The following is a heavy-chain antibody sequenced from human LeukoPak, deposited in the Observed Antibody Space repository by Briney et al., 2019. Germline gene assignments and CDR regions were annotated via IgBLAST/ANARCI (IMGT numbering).Heavy chain of an antibody. D-gene: IGHD6-13*01. V-gene: IGHV4-4*07. J-gene: IGHJ4*02. Sequence: PSETLSLTCTVSGTSVSDYYWSWIRQPAGKGLEWIGRIYSSERTNYSPSLKSRITMSVDTSKNQVSLMLASVTAADTAMYYCARDAPRYTSSWYLDYWGPGTPVTVSS. CDR1: GTSVSDYY. CDR2: IYSSERT. CDR3: ARDAPRYTSSWYLDY.